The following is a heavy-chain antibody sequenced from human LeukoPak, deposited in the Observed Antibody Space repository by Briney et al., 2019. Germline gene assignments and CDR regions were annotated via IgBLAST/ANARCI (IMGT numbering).Heavy chain of an antibody. CDR3: ARSLQSSGYQQTFDY. CDR1: GGSISSGGYY. J-gene: IGHJ4*02. Sequence: SQTLSLTCTVSGGSISSGGYYWSWIRQPPGKGLEWIGYIYHSGSTYYNPSLKSRVTISVDRSKNQFSLKLSSVTAADTAVYYCARSLQSSGYQQTFDYWGQGTLVTVSS. CDR2: IYHSGST. D-gene: IGHD3-22*01. V-gene: IGHV4-30-2*01.